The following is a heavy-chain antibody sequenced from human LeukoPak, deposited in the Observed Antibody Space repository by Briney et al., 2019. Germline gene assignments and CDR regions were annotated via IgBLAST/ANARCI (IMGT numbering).Heavy chain of an antibody. J-gene: IGHJ4*02. D-gene: IGHD6-19*01. CDR1: GGTFSSYA. V-gene: IGHV1-69*04. CDR3: ARTRAGWQAAKYYFDY. Sequence: GSSVKVSCKASGGTFSSYAISWVRQAPGQGLEWMGRIIPILGIANYAQKFQGRVTITADKSTSTAYMELSSLRSEDTAVYCCARTRAGWQAAKYYFDYWGQGTLVTVSS. CDR2: IIPILGIA.